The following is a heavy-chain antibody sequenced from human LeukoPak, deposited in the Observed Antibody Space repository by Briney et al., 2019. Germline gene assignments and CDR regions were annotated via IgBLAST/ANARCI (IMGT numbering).Heavy chain of an antibody. CDR2: TYYRSKWYD. CDR3: ARVDQWPPSGWFDP. Sequence: SQTLSLTCAISGDSVSSNSAAWNWIRQSPSRGLEWLGRTYYRSKWYDDYAVSVRSRITISPDTSKNQFSLQLSSVPPEDTAVYYCARVDQWPPSGWFDPWGQGIQVTVSS. J-gene: IGHJ5*02. D-gene: IGHD6-19*01. CDR1: GDSVSSNSAA. V-gene: IGHV6-1*01.